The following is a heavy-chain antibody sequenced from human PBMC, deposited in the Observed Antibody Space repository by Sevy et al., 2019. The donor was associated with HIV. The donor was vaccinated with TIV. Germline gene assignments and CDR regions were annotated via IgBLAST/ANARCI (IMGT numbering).Heavy chain of an antibody. V-gene: IGHV3-9*03. Sequence: GGSLRLSCAASGFTFDDYAMHWVRQAPGKGLEWVSGISWNSGSTGYADSVKGRFTISRDNAKNSLYLQMNSLRAEDMALYYCAKGADYDFWSGSLFDYWGQGTLVTVSS. CDR3: AKGADYDFWSGSLFDY. CDR1: GFTFDDYA. D-gene: IGHD3-3*01. J-gene: IGHJ4*02. CDR2: ISWNSGST.